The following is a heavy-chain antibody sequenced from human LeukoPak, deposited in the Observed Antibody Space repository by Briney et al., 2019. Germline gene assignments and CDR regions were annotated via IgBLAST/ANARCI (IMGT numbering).Heavy chain of an antibody. Sequence: PSETLSLTCTVSGYSISSGYYWGWIRQPPGKGLEWIGSIYHSGSTYYNPSLKSRVTISVDTSKNQFSLKLSSVTAADTAVYYCARDMKRSRARWENLGFDPWGQGTLVTVSS. CDR1: GYSISSGYY. D-gene: IGHD1-26*01. J-gene: IGHJ5*02. CDR2: IYHSGST. CDR3: ARDMKRSRARWENLGFDP. V-gene: IGHV4-38-2*02.